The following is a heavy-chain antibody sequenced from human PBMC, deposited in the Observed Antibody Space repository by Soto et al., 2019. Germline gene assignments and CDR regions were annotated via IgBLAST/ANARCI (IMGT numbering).Heavy chain of an antibody. CDR2: ISGSGGST. Sequence: PGGSLRLSCAASGFTFSGYAMSWVGQSPGKGLEWVSAISGSGGSTYYADSVKGRFTISRDNSKNTLYLQMNSLRAEDTAVYYCAKRPKGSGWYGGAFDIWGQGTMVTVSS. CDR1: GFTFSGYA. CDR3: AKRPKGSGWYGGAFDI. V-gene: IGHV3-23*01. D-gene: IGHD6-19*01. J-gene: IGHJ3*02.